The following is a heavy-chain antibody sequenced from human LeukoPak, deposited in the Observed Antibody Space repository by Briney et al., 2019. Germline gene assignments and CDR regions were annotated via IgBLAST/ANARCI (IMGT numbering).Heavy chain of an antibody. CDR2: IYPGDSDT. CDR1: GYSLISYG. D-gene: IGHD3-10*01. Sequence: GESLKISCKGSGYSLISYGRAWVRQMPGKGLEWMGIIYPGDSDTRYSPSFQGQVTISADKSISTAYLQWSSLKASDTAMYYWARQLIRAAITELDYWGQGTLVTVSS. V-gene: IGHV5-51*01. J-gene: IGHJ4*02. CDR3: ARQLIRAAITELDY.